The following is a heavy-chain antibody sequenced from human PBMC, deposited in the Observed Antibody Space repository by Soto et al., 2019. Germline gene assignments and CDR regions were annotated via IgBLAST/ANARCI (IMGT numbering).Heavy chain of an antibody. CDR1: GFTVSSNY. D-gene: IGHD3-22*01. CDR3: AAGFSSGYYYGRDFIDY. J-gene: IGHJ4*02. Sequence: EVQLVETGGGLIQPGGSLRLSCAASGFTVSSNYMSWVRQAPGKGLEWVSVIYSGGSTYYADSVKGRFTISRDNSKNTLYLQRNRLRAEDTAVYYCAAGFSSGYYYGRDFIDYWGQGTLVTVSS. CDR2: IYSGGST. V-gene: IGHV3-53*02.